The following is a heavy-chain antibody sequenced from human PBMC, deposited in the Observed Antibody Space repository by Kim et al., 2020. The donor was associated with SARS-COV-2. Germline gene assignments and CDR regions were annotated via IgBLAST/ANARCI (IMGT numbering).Heavy chain of an antibody. Sequence: SETLSLTCTVSGGSVNVHYWSWVRQPPGKGLEWIGYVYSRGTKYNPSLKSRVTISMDISKNLFSLDLNSVTAEDTAIYYCVSGSGGGTAFYYLDYWGQGKLVTVS. CDR1: GGSVNVHY. V-gene: IGHV4-59*02. J-gene: IGHJ4*02. CDR2: VYSRGT. CDR3: VSGSGGGTAFYYLDY. D-gene: IGHD1-1*01.